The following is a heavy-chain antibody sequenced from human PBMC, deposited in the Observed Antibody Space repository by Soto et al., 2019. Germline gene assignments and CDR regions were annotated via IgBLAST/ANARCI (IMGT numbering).Heavy chain of an antibody. CDR2: IYWDDDK. V-gene: IGHV2-5*02. CDR3: AHTPFHDYDSSGYYYRAYFDC. CDR1: GFSLSTSGVG. Sequence: QITLKESGPTLVKPTQTLTLTCTFSGFSLSTSGVGVGWIRQPPGKALEWLALIYWDDDKRYSPSLKSRLTITKDTYNNQVVLTMTTMDPVDPATYYCAHTPFHDYDSSGYYYRAYFDCWGQGTLVTVSS. J-gene: IGHJ4*02. D-gene: IGHD3-22*01.